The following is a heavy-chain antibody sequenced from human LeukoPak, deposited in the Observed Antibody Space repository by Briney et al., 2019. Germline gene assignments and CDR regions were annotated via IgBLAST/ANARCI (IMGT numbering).Heavy chain of an antibody. Sequence: PGGSLRLSCAASGFTFSNYAMTWVRQAPGKGLEWVSAISGSGGDTYYADSVKGRFTISRDNSKNTLYLQMNSLRAEDTAVYYCAKEGGGVVPAALPNYWGQGTLVTVSS. D-gene: IGHD2-2*01. CDR3: AKEGGGVVPAALPNY. CDR2: ISGSGGDT. V-gene: IGHV3-23*01. CDR1: GFTFSNYA. J-gene: IGHJ4*02.